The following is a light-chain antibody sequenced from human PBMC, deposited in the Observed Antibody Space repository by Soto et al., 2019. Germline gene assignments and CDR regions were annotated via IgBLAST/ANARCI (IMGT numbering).Light chain of an antibody. CDR3: CSYAGSPRYV. Sequence: QSALTQPRSVSGSPGQSVTISCTGTSSDVGGYNYVSWYQQHPGNAPKVMIYDVSERPSGVPHRFSGSKSGNTASLTISGLQAEDEADYYCCSYAGSPRYVLGAGTKLTVL. CDR2: DVS. CDR1: SSDVGGYNY. V-gene: IGLV2-11*01. J-gene: IGLJ1*01.